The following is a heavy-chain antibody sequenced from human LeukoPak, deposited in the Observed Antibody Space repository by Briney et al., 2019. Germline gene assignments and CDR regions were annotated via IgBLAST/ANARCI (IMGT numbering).Heavy chain of an antibody. D-gene: IGHD3-3*01. Sequence: GASVKVSCKASGYTFTSYDINWVRQATGQGLEWMGWMNPNSGSTGYAQKFQGRVTITRNTSISTAYMELSSLRSEDTAVYYCARGSYDFWSGYSYYFDYWGQGTLVTVSS. V-gene: IGHV1-8*03. CDR3: ARGSYDFWSGYSYYFDY. CDR1: GYTFTSYD. CDR2: MNPNSGST. J-gene: IGHJ4*02.